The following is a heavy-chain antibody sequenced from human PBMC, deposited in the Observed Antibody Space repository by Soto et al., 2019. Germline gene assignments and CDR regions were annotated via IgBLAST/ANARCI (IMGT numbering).Heavy chain of an antibody. J-gene: IGHJ4*02. CDR3: ARSPKGLGNFDY. V-gene: IGHV4-30-4*01. CDR1: GGSISSGGAYY. D-gene: IGHD3-10*01. Sequence: QVQLQESGPGLVKPSQTLSLTCAVSGGSISSGGAYYWSWIRQSPGKGLEWIAYIHYSGSTYYNSSLKRRATMSVDTAKNQFSLKVSSGTAADTAVYYCARSPKGLGNFDYWGQGTLVTVSS. CDR2: IHYSGST.